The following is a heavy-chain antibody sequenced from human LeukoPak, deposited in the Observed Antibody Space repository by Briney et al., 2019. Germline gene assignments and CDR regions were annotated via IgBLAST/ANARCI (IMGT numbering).Heavy chain of an antibody. CDR3: ARDLGDGYDLGSDY. CDR1: GFTFSSYS. CDR2: ISSSSSYI. D-gene: IGHD5-12*01. J-gene: IGHJ4*02. Sequence: GRSLRLSCAASGFTFSSYSMNWVRQAPGKGLEWVSSISSSSSYIYYADSVKGRFTISRDNAKNSLYLQMNSLRAEDTAVYYCARDLGDGYDLGSDYWGQGTLVTVSS. V-gene: IGHV3-21*01.